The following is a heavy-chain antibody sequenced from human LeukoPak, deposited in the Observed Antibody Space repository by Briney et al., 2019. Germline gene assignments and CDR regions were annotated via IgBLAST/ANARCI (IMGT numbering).Heavy chain of an antibody. V-gene: IGHV4-59*01. J-gene: IGHJ6*03. Sequence: SETLSLTCTVSGGSISSYYWSWIRQPPGKGLEWIGYIYYSGSTNYNPSLKSRVTISVDTSKNQFSLKLSSVTAADTAVYYCARAVMRYYYYMDVWGKGTAVTVSS. CDR3: ARAVMRYYYYMDV. D-gene: IGHD3-16*01. CDR2: IYYSGST. CDR1: GGSISSYY.